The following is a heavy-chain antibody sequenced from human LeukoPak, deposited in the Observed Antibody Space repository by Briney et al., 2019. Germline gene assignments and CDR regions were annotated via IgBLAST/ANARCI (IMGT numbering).Heavy chain of an antibody. D-gene: IGHD3-9*01. CDR2: IRGKATDYAT. CDR3: TRRNDILAGYGFDY. CDR1: GFTFSGSA. J-gene: IGHJ4*02. Sequence: GGSLTLSCVAFGFTFSGSAMHWVRQASGKGLEWVGRIRGKATDYATAYAASVKGRFTISRDDSKNTAYLQMNSLKTEDTAVYYCTRRNDILAGYGFDYWGQGTLVTVSS. V-gene: IGHV3-73*01.